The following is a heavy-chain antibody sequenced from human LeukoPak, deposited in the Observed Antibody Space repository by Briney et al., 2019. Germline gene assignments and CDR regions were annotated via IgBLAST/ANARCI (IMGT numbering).Heavy chain of an antibody. CDR3: ARGWYSSGWLHKPRLFDY. Sequence: SETLSLTCAVYGGSFSGYYWSWIRQPPGKGLEWMGEINHSGSTNYNPSLKSRVTISVDTSQNQFSLKLSSVTAADTAVYYCARGWYSSGWLHKPRLFDYWGQGTLVTVSS. D-gene: IGHD6-19*01. CDR2: INHSGST. V-gene: IGHV4-34*01. CDR1: GGSFSGYY. J-gene: IGHJ4*02.